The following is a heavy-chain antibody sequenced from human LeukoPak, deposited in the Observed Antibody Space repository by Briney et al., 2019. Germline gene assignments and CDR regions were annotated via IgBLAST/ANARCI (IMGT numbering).Heavy chain of an antibody. CDR2: MKPDGSEI. Sequence: GGSLRLSCAASGFIFSTYWLSWVRQAPGKGLEWVANMKPDGSEIYYVDSVKGRFIISRDNAKNSLYLQMNSLRVEDTAVYYCARDSDVATYDYWGQGTLVTVSS. V-gene: IGHV3-7*01. D-gene: IGHD5-12*01. J-gene: IGHJ4*02. CDR3: ARDSDVATYDY. CDR1: GFIFSTYW.